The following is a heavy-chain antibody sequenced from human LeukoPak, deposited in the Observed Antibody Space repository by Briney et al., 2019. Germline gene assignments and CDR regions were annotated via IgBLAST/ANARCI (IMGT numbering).Heavy chain of an antibody. CDR1: GFTFSSYA. J-gene: IGHJ4*02. CDR3: AKGTGDTAYYFDF. D-gene: IGHD7-27*01. Sequence: PGGSLRLSCTTSGFTFSSYALSWVRQAPGKGLEWVSGIRVSGSTYYPDSVTGRFTISRDNSENTLYLQMSGLRAEDTAIYYCAKGTGDTAYYFDFWGQGTLVTVSS. CDR2: IRVSGST. V-gene: IGHV3-23*01.